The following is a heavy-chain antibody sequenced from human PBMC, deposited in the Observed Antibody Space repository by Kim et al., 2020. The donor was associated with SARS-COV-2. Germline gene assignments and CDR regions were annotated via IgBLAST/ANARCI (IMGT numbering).Heavy chain of an antibody. V-gene: IGHV5-10-1*01. Sequence: GESLKISCKGSGYSFTSYWISWVRQMPGKGLEWMGRIDPSDSYTNYSPSFQVHVTISADKSISTAYLQWSSLKASDTAMYYCARHPRYCSSTSCYGGGMDVWGQGTTVTVSS. CDR3: ARHPRYCSSTSCYGGGMDV. CDR2: IDPSDSYT. CDR1: GYSFTSYW. J-gene: IGHJ6*02. D-gene: IGHD2-2*01.